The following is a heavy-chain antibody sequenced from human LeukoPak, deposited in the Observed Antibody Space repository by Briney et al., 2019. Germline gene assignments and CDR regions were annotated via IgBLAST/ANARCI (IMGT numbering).Heavy chain of an antibody. CDR1: GFTFSSYG. Sequence: GGSLRLSCAASGFTFSSYGMHWVRQAPGKGLEWVAVISYDGSNKYYADSVKGRFTISRDNSKNTLYLQMNSLRAEDTAVYYCAREGTTNRHYAFDIWGQGTMVTVSS. J-gene: IGHJ3*02. CDR2: ISYDGSNK. V-gene: IGHV3-30*03. D-gene: IGHD2/OR15-2a*01. CDR3: AREGTTNRHYAFDI.